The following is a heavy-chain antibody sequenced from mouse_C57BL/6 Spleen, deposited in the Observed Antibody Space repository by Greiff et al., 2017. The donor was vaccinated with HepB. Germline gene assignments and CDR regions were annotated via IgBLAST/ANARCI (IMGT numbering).Heavy chain of an antibody. Sequence: VQLQESGAELARPGASVKLSCKASGYTFTSYGISWVKQRTGQGLEWIGEIYPRSGNTYYNEKFKGKATLTADKSSSTAYMELRSLTSEDSAVYFCARRNYGRRAMDYWGQGTSVTVSS. V-gene: IGHV1-81*01. D-gene: IGHD1-2*01. CDR3: ARRNYGRRAMDY. J-gene: IGHJ4*01. CDR2: IYPRSGNT. CDR1: GYTFTSYG.